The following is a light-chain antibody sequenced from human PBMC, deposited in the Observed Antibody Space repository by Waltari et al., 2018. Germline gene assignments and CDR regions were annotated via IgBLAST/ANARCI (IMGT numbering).Light chain of an antibody. CDR2: EVS. V-gene: IGLV2-23*02. CDR1: NSDVGSYDR. J-gene: IGLJ3*02. CDR3: CSYAGSSTFDWV. Sequence: QSALPQPAPVSGSPGQSITLPCTGTNSDVGSYDRVPWYQQHPGKAPKVMISEVSKRPSGVSNRFSGSKSGNTASLTISGLQAEDEADYYCCSYAGSSTFDWVFGGGTKLTVL.